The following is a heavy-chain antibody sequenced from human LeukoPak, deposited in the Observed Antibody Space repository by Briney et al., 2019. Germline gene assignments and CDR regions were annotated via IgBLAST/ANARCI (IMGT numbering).Heavy chain of an antibody. V-gene: IGHV3-9*01. D-gene: IGHD3-22*01. J-gene: IGHJ4*01. CDR3: AKDTDYYDSSGYTYYFDY. CDR2: ISWNSGSI. Sequence: GRSLRLSCAASGFTFDDYAMHWVRQAPGKGLEWVSGISWNSGSIGYADSVKGRFTISRDNAKNSLYLQMNSLRAEDTALYYCAKDTDYYDSSGYTYYFDYWGHGTLVTVYS. CDR1: GFTFDDYA.